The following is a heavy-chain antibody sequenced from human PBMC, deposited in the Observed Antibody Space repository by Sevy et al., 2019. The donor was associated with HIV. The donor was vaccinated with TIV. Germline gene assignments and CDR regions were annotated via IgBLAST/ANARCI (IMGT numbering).Heavy chain of an antibody. CDR1: GDSVSSGISY. Sequence: SETLSLTCTVSGDSVSSGISYWSWIRQPPGLGLEWIGFISHLGITTHNPSLKSRVTISLDTSKNQLFLSLTSVSAPDTAVYFCARVPATSGWFFDLWGQGTLVTVSS. D-gene: IGHD6-19*01. J-gene: IGHJ4*01. CDR2: ISHLGIT. V-gene: IGHV4-61*01. CDR3: ARVPATSGWFFDL.